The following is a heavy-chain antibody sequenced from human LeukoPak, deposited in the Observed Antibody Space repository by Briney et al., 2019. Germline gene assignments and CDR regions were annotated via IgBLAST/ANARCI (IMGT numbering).Heavy chain of an antibody. D-gene: IGHD1-1*01. V-gene: IGHV4-39*01. Sequence: PSETLSLTCTVSGGSISSSSYYWGWIRQAPGKGLEWIGSIYFNGGSTYYNPSLKSRATISIDASNNQFSLNLRSLTAADTAVYYCARPLYNSWGWFDPWGPGTLVTVSS. CDR2: IYFNGGST. J-gene: IGHJ5*02. CDR1: GGSISSSSYY. CDR3: ARPLYNSWGWFDP.